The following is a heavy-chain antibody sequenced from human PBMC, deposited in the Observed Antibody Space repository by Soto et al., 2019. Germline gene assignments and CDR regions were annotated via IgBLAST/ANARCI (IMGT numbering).Heavy chain of an antibody. CDR3: ARRGGNSVANWFDP. V-gene: IGHV4-30-2*01. J-gene: IGHJ5*02. D-gene: IGHD2-21*02. CDR1: GGSISSGGYS. CDR2: IYHSGST. Sequence: QLQLQESGSGLVKPSQTLSLTCAVSGGSISSGGYSWSWIRQPPGKGLEWIGYIYHSGSTYYNPSLKSRVTISVDRSKNQFSLKLSSVTAADTAVYYCARRGGNSVANWFDPWGQGTLVTVSS.